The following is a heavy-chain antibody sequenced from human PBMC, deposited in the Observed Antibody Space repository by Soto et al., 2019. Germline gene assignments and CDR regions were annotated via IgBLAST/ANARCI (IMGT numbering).Heavy chain of an antibody. CDR2: IYRSGST. CDR1: GGSISSGGYS. CDR3: ARARRGYGTYYYGMDV. Sequence: PSETLSLTCAVSGGSISSGGYSWSWIRQPPGKGLEWIGYIYRSGSTYYNPSLKSRVTISVDRSKNQFSLKLSSVTAADTAVYYCARARRGYGTYYYGMDVWGQGTTVTVSS. D-gene: IGHD3-10*01. V-gene: IGHV4-30-2*01. J-gene: IGHJ6*02.